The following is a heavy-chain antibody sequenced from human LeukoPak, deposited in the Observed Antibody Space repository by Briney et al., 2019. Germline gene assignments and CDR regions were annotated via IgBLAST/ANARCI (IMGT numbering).Heavy chain of an antibody. Sequence: ASVTVSCKASGYTLSNFGISWGRHAQGQGIELMGWRSASNGNTNYAQKVRGRVTMTTDTSTNTAYLELTSLRSDDTAVYYCARDLRGLTGRDYYFDYWGQGTPVTVPS. D-gene: IGHD4-17*01. CDR1: GYTLSNFG. CDR2: RSASNGNT. V-gene: IGHV1-18*01. CDR3: ARDLRGLTGRDYYFDY. J-gene: IGHJ4*02.